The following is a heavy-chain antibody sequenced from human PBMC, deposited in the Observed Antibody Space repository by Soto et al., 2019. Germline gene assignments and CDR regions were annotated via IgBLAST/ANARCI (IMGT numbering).Heavy chain of an antibody. J-gene: IGHJ4*02. CDR1: GFTFSSYA. V-gene: IGHV3-30-3*01. Sequence: XGSLRLSCAAAGFTFSSYAMHWVRQAPGKGLEWVAVISYDGSNKYYADSVKGRFTISRDNSKNTLYLQMNSLRAEDTAVYYCARVYGSGSYLVFDYWGQGPLVTVSS. CDR3: ARVYGSGSYLVFDY. CDR2: ISYDGSNK. D-gene: IGHD3-10*01.